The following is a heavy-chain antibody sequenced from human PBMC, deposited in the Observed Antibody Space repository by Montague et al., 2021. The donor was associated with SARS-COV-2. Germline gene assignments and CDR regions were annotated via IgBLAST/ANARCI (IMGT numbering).Heavy chain of an antibody. CDR2: ISSSGSII. CDR1: GFTFSSYE. V-gene: IGHV3-48*03. CDR3: ARAEMYYDFLSGYPWTFYYFDF. J-gene: IGHJ4*02. D-gene: IGHD3-3*01. Sequence: SLRLSCAASGFTFSSYEMNWVRQAPGKGLEWVSYISSSGSIIYYADSVKGRFTISRDNAKNSLYLQMNSLRAEDTAVYYCARAEMYYDFLSGYPWTFYYFDFWGQGTLVTVSS.